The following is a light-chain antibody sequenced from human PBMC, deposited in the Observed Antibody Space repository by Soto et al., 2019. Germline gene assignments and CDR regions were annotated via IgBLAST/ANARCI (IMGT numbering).Light chain of an antibody. J-gene: IGKJ3*01. CDR3: QQSFDIPIT. Sequence: DIQMTQSPSSLCASVGDRVTIACRANQSIRSYINWYQQKPGKAPKLLIYGESVLESGVPSRFSGSGSGRDFTLTINGLQPEDFATYFCQQSFDIPITFGPGTKVDI. CDR2: GES. CDR1: QSIRSY. V-gene: IGKV1-39*01.